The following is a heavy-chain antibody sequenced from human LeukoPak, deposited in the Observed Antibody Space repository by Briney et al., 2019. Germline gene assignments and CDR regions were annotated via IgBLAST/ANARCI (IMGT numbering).Heavy chain of an antibody. Sequence: PGGSLRLSCAASGFTVSRNYMSWVRQAPGKGLEGVSVSYSGGDTYYPDSVKGRFTISRDNSKNTLYLEMNSLRVEDTAVYYCAKDQVSLAGRASYIDCWGQGTLVTVSS. CDR2: SYSGGDT. CDR3: AKDQVSLAGRASYIDC. D-gene: IGHD6-19*01. J-gene: IGHJ4*02. V-gene: IGHV3-53*01. CDR1: GFTVSRNY.